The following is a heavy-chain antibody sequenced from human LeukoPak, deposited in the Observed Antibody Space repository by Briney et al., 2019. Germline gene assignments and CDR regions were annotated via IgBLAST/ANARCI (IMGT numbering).Heavy chain of an antibody. CDR1: GFTFSDYY. Sequence: PGGSLRLSCAASGFTFSDYYMSWIRQAPGKGLEWVSYISFSGSPTQYADSVKGGFTISRDNAKNSLYLQMNSLRDEDTAVYYCARDRAYYYDSSGYYYFDHWGQGTLVTVSS. D-gene: IGHD3-22*01. CDR3: ARDRAYYYDSSGYYYFDH. CDR2: ISFSGSPT. V-gene: IGHV3-11*01. J-gene: IGHJ4*02.